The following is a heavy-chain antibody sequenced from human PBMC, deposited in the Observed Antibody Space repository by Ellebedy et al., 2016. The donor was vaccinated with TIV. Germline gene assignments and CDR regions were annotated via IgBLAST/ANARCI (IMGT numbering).Heavy chain of an antibody. D-gene: IGHD3-10*01. CDR2: ISSSGSTI. CDR3: AREEGSSGSYYYYGMDV. V-gene: IGHV3-48*03. Sequence: PGGSLRLSCAASGFTFSSYEMNWVRQAPGKGLEWVSYISSSGSTIYYADSVKGRFTISRDNAKNSLYLQMNSLRAEDTAVYYCAREEGSSGSYYYYGMDVWGQGTTVTVSS. CDR1: GFTFSSYE. J-gene: IGHJ6*02.